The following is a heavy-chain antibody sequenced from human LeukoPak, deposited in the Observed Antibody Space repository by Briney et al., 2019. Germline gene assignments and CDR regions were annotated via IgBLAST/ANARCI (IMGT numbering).Heavy chain of an antibody. D-gene: IGHD3/OR15-3a*01. CDR3: ARCLPGTGYYYLDY. CDR2: ISGSGGST. Sequence: PGGSLRLSCAASGFTFSSYVMSWVRQAPGKGLERVSAISGSGGSTYYADSVKGRLTISRDNSKNTLYLQMNSLRAEDTAVYFCARCLPGTGYYYLDYWGQGTLVTVSS. V-gene: IGHV3-23*01. J-gene: IGHJ4*02. CDR1: GFTFSSYV.